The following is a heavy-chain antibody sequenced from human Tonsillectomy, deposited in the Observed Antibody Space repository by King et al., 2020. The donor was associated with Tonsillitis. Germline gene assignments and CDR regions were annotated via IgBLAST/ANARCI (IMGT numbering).Heavy chain of an antibody. J-gene: IGHJ6*03. Sequence: QLVQSGGGLVQPGRSLRLSCTASGFTFGDYGMSWVRQAPGKGLEWVGFIRSKAYGGTTEYAASVKGRFTISRDDSKSIAYLQMNSLKTEDTAGYYCTREGNYYDSSGYYYDYYYYYMDVWGKGTTVTVSS. CDR2: IRSKAYGGTT. V-gene: IGHV3-49*04. D-gene: IGHD3-22*01. CDR1: GFTFGDYG. CDR3: TREGNYYDSSGYYYDYYYYYMDV.